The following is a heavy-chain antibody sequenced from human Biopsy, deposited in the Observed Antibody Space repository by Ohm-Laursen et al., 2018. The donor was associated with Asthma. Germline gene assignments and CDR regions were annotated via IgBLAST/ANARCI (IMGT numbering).Heavy chain of an antibody. V-gene: IGHV4-31*03. CDR3: ARAQDYYDSRGYYRSFDY. J-gene: IGHJ4*02. CDR2: IYCSGST. D-gene: IGHD3-22*01. CDR1: YGSITSGGYY. Sequence: TLSLTCTVSYGSITSGGYYWTWIRQHPGKGLEWIGFIYCSGSTYYNPSLKSRVSTSIDTSKNQFSLKLSSVTAADTAVYYCARAQDYYDSRGYYRSFDYWGQGTLVTVSS.